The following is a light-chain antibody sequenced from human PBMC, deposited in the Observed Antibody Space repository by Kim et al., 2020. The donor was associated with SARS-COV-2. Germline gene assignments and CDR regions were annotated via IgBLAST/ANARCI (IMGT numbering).Light chain of an antibody. Sequence: RGDTATLSCRARESGDSMKLACYQQKPGQAPRLLIFCASSRATGIPDRFSGSGSGTDFTLTISRLEPEDFAVYYCQQFGGSPPITFGQGTRLEIK. J-gene: IGKJ5*01. CDR2: CAS. CDR3: QQFGGSPPIT. CDR1: ESGDSMK. V-gene: IGKV3-20*01.